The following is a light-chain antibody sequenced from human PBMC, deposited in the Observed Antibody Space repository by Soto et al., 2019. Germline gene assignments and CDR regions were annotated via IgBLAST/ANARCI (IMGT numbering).Light chain of an antibody. CDR2: AAS. CDR1: QGISSY. J-gene: IGKJ1*01. V-gene: IGKV1-9*01. CDR3: QQYYSYPWT. Sequence: DIQMTQSPSTLSGSVGDRVTITCRASQGISSYLAWYQQKPGKAPKLLIYAASTLQSGVPSRFSGSGSGTDFTLTISCLQSEDFATYYCQQYYSYPWTFGQGTKVDIK.